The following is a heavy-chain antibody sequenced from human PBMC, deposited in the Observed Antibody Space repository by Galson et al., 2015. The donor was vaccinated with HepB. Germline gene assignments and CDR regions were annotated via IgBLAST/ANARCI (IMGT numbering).Heavy chain of an antibody. D-gene: IGHD1-26*01. CDR1: GFTFNRHW. CDR2: IKQDGSEK. V-gene: IGHV3-7*01. CDR3: VKTKGWVYYNGMDV. Sequence: LRLSCAASGFTFNRHWMTWVRQAPGKGLEWVANIKQDGSEKYFVDSVKGRFTMSRDNAKNSLYLQMNSLTVEDTAVYYCVKTKGWVYYNGMDVWGPGTTVTVSS. J-gene: IGHJ6*02.